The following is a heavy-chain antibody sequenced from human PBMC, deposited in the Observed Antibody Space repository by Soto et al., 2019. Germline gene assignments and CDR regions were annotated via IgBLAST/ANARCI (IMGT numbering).Heavy chain of an antibody. CDR3: AGDILSVGPRANVAFNV. CDR2: INTDNGNT. Sequence: QVPLVQSGAEARKPGASVNISRRAPGFSFSENLINWVRQAPGQILEWMCWINTDNGNTRYPQTFQGRVTSPTHSSESVANVEVSDLTSEDTAVYSCAGDILSVGPRANVAFNVWGQGTIVTVSS. D-gene: IGHD2-8*02. CDR1: GFSFSENL. V-gene: IGHV1-3*04. J-gene: IGHJ3*01.